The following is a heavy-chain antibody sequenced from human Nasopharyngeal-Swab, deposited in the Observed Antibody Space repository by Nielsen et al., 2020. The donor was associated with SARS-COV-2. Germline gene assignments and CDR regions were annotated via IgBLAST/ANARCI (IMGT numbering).Heavy chain of an antibody. D-gene: IGHD3-22*01. V-gene: IGHV1-58*01. J-gene: IGHJ4*02. Sequence: WVRQAPGQRLEWIGWIVVGSGNTSYAQKFQERVTITRDMSTSTAYMELSSLRSEDTAMYYCAASLPYDSSGYYSWGQGTLVTVSS. CDR2: IVVGSGNT. CDR3: AASLPYDSSGYYS.